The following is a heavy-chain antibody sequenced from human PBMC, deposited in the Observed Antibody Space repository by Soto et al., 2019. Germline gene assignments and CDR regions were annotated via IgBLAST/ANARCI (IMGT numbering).Heavy chain of an antibody. CDR1: GYTFTKFH. Sequence: ASVKVSCKASGYTFTKFHIHWVRQAPGQGLEWMGMIDPSGGVTRDAQRFQGRITMTSDTSTSSVYMELRGLTSEDTAVYYCAMDVIGHDNYETIGYYFDHWGPGTLVTVSS. D-gene: IGHD3-16*01. CDR3: AMDVIGHDNYETIGYYFDH. V-gene: IGHV1-46*01. J-gene: IGHJ4*02. CDR2: IDPSGGVT.